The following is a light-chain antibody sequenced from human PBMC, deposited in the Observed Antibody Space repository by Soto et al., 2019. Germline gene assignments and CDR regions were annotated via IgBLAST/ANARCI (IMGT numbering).Light chain of an antibody. Sequence: QSVLTQPSSASGTPGQRVTISCSGSSSNIGSNYVYWYQSLPGTAPKLLIYKSDQRPSGVPDRFSGSKSGTSASLAISGLRSEDEADYYCAAWDDSLSAWVFGGGTKLTVL. CDR3: AAWDDSLSAWV. J-gene: IGLJ3*02. CDR2: KSD. CDR1: SSNIGSNY. V-gene: IGLV1-47*01.